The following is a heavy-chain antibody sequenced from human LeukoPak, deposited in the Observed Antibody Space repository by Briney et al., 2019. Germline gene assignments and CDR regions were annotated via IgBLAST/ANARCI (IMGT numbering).Heavy chain of an antibody. V-gene: IGHV3-23*01. CDR2: ISGSGGST. CDR1: GFTFRSYA. CDR3: AKDRELTGEYYFDY. Sequence: GGSLRLSCAASGFTFRSYAMRWVRQARGKGVEGGSAISGSGGSTYYADSVKGRFTISRDNSKNTLHLQMNSLRAEDTAVYYCAKDRELTGEYYFDYWGQGTLVTVSS. J-gene: IGHJ4*02. D-gene: IGHD3-9*01.